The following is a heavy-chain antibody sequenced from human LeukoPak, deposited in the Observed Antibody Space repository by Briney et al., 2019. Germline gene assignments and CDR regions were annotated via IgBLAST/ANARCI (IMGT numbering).Heavy chain of an antibody. CDR2: ISYDGSNK. D-gene: IGHD4-23*01. J-gene: IGHJ3*02. CDR3: ARGFLGDYVGRDAFDI. CDR1: GFTFSSYG. V-gene: IGHV3-30*03. Sequence: PGGSLRLSCAASGFTFSSYGMHWVRQAPGKGLEWVAVISYDGSNKYYADSVKGRFTISRDNSKNTLYLQMNSLRAEDTAVYYCARGFLGDYVGRDAFDIWGQGAMVTVSS.